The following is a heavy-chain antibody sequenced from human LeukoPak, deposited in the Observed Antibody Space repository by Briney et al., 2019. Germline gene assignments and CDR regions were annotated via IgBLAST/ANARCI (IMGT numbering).Heavy chain of an antibody. CDR1: GFSFSSYD. CDR2: MYSVGST. D-gene: IGHD2-21*02. V-gene: IGHV3-66*01. Sequence: GGSLRLSCAASGFSFSSYDMHWVRQPPGKGLEWVSVMYSVGSTYYADSVKGRFTISRDNSKNTLYLLMNSLRAEDTAVYYCAGSLAYCGGDCRLGDYWGQGTLVTVSS. J-gene: IGHJ4*02. CDR3: AGSLAYCGGDCRLGDY.